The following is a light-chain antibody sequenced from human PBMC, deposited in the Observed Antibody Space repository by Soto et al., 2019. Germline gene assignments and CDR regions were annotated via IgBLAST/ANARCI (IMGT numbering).Light chain of an antibody. CDR3: QQYDTSPPLT. Sequence: EIVLTQSAGTLSLSPGDRATLSCRASQSVSSNYLAWYQQKPGQAPRLLIYGASSRATGIPDRFSGSGSGTDFTLTISILEPEDFAVYYCQQYDTSPPLTFGGGTKVEIK. V-gene: IGKV3-20*01. CDR1: QSVSSNY. J-gene: IGKJ4*01. CDR2: GAS.